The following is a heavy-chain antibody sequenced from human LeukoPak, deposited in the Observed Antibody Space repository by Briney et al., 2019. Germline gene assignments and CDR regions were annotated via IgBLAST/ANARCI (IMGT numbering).Heavy chain of an antibody. Sequence: SETLSLTCSVSNGAVKNYYWTWIRQPPGQGLEWIGNFLYSGTTTYRASLDSRLIISVDNSKNTFSLRLFSVTAADTAVYYCATLVYSGSRYHFDTWGQGTLVTVSS. V-gene: IGHV4-59*02. CDR2: FLYSGTT. CDR1: NGAVKNYY. J-gene: IGHJ4*02. D-gene: IGHD1-26*01. CDR3: ATLVYSGSRYHFDT.